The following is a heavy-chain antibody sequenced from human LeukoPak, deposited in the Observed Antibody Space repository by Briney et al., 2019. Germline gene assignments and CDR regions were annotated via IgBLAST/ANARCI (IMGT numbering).Heavy chain of an antibody. CDR3: ARDGMPIDY. V-gene: IGHV3-23*01. Sequence: GGSLRLSCAASGFTFSSYWMSWVRQAPGKGLEWVSGISGTGGTTYYADSVKGRLTISRDNSKNTLYLQMNNLRAEDTALYYCARDGMPIDYWGQGTLVTVSS. CDR1: GFTFSSYW. D-gene: IGHD5-24*01. CDR2: ISGTGGTT. J-gene: IGHJ4*02.